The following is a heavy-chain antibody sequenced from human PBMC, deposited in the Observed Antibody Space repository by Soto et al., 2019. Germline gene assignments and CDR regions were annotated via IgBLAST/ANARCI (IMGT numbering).Heavy chain of an antibody. CDR2: MSGNGRSI. J-gene: IGHJ4*01. V-gene: IGHV3-64D*06. Sequence: EVQLVESGGGLVQPGASLRLSCSASGFTFSGYDMHWVRHASGRGLEYISSMSGNGRSIYYADSVKGRFTISRDNSKNSLYHQMTSLAPENTAVYYCVKDTYDYCRAYYLEDWGVGTRVTVTS. D-gene: IGHD3-3*01. CDR3: VKDTYDYCRAYYLED. CDR1: GFTFSGYD.